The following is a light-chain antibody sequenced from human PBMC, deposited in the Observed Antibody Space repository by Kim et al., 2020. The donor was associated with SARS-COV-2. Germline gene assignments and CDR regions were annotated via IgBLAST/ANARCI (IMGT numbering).Light chain of an antibody. V-gene: IGLV2-14*04. CDR3: SSHTTSSTYV. CDR2: DVS. J-gene: IGLJ1*01. Sequence: GRSYTISCTGTRSGVGYYKSYSWYRQHPGKAPRLIIYDVSERASGVSNRFSGSQSGNTASLTISGLRAEDEADYYCSSHTTSSTYVFGSGTKVTVL. CDR1: RSGVGYYKS.